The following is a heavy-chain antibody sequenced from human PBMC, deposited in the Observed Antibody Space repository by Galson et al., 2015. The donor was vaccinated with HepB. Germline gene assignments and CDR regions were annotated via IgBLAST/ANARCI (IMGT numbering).Heavy chain of an antibody. CDR2: ISGSGGST. V-gene: IGHV3-23*01. Sequence: SLRLSCAASGFTFSSYAMSWVRQAPGKGLEWVSAISGSGGSTYYADSVKGRFTISRDNSKNTLYLQMNSLRAEDTAVYYCAKDPVWFGEQAADYWGQGTLVTVSS. D-gene: IGHD3-10*01. CDR3: AKDPVWFGEQAADY. CDR1: GFTFSSYA. J-gene: IGHJ4*02.